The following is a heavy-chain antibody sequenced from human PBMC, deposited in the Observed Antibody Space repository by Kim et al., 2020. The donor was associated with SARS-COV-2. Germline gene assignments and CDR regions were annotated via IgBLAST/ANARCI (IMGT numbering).Heavy chain of an antibody. CDR3: ARGAVLAPGGIADC. CDR2: INGDGSRT. J-gene: IGHJ4*02. D-gene: IGHD6-13*01. Sequence: GGSLRLSCAASGATFRSSWMHWVRQAPGKGLVWVSRINGDGSRTDYADSVKGRFTISRDNAKNTLYLQMNSLRAEDTAVYYCARGAVLAPGGIADCWGQGSLVTVSS. V-gene: IGHV3-74*01. CDR1: GATFRSSW.